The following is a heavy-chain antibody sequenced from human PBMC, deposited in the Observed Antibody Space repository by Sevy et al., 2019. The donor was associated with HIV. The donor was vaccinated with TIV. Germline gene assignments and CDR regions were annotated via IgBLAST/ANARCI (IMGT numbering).Heavy chain of an antibody. D-gene: IGHD3-10*01. J-gene: IGHJ3*02. CDR1: EFTFISYS. CDR2: ISSHSTYI. Sequence: GGSLRLSCAASEFTFISYSMNWVRQAPGKGLEWVSSISSHSTYIYYADSVKGRFTISRDNAKNSLYLQMNSLGAEDTAVYYCARGSRRSGRYLPDAFDIWGLGTMVTVSS. CDR3: ARGSRRSGRYLPDAFDI. V-gene: IGHV3-21*01.